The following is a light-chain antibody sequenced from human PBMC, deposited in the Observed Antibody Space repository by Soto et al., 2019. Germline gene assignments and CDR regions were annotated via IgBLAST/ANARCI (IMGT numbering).Light chain of an antibody. V-gene: IGLV2-14*01. Sequence: ALTQPASVSGSPGQSITFSCTGTSSDVGGYNYVSWYQHHPGKAPKLMIYEVSNRPSGVSNRFSGSKSGNTASLTISGLQAEDEADYYCSSYTSSSTRNVVFGGGTKVTVL. CDR1: SSDVGGYNY. CDR3: SSYTSSSTRNVV. J-gene: IGLJ2*01. CDR2: EVS.